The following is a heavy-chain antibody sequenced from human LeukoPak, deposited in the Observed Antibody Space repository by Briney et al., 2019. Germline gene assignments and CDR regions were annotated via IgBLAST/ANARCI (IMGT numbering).Heavy chain of an antibody. J-gene: IGHJ5*02. CDR2: INHSGST. Sequence: PSETLSLTCAVYGGSFSGYYWSWIRQPPGKGLEWIGEINHSGSTNYNPSLKSRVTISVDTSKNQFSPKLSSVTAADTAVYYCARGWGYYGSGSRTTLWFDPWGQGTLVTVSS. CDR3: ARGWGYYGSGSRTTLWFDP. CDR1: GGSFSGYY. V-gene: IGHV4-34*01. D-gene: IGHD3-10*01.